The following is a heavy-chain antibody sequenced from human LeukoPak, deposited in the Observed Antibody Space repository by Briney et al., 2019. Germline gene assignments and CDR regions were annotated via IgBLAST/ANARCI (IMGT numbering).Heavy chain of an antibody. CDR2: IYYSGST. CDR3: ARYSNYIDYFDY. D-gene: IGHD4-11*01. J-gene: IGHJ4*02. Sequence: SETLSLTCTVSGGSISSYYWSWIRQPPGKGLEWIGHIYYSGSTNYNPSLKSRVTISVDTSKNQFSLKLSSVTAADTAVYYCARYSNYIDYFDYWGQGTLVTVSS. V-gene: IGHV4-59*01. CDR1: GGSISSYY.